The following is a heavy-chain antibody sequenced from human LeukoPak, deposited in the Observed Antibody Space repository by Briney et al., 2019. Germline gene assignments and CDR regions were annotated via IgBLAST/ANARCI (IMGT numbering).Heavy chain of an antibody. CDR3: TRETSSRYFDY. V-gene: IGHV1-8*01. Sequence: GASVKVPCKASGYTLTSYDINWVRQATGQGLEWMGWMNPNSGRTGYAQNFQGRITITRNTSISTAYMELSSLRSEDTAVYYCTRETSSRYFDYWGQGTLVTVSS. CDR2: MNPNSGRT. J-gene: IGHJ4*02. CDR1: GYTLTSYD.